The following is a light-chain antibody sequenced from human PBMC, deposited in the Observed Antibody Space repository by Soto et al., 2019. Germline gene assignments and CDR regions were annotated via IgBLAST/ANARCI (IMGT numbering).Light chain of an antibody. Sequence: QSALPQPASVSGSLGQSINISFTGTTSNVGGFNLVSWYQQHRGKAPTAILYAVSRRPSGISDRFSGSKSGNTASLTISGLRAEDEVDYSCCSYSGVTTVMFGGGTELTVL. V-gene: IGLV2-23*02. CDR3: CSYSGVTTVM. J-gene: IGLJ3*02. CDR1: TSNVGGFNL. CDR2: AVS.